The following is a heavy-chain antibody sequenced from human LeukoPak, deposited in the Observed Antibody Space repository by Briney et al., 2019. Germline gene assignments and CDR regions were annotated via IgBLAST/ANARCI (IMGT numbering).Heavy chain of an antibody. CDR3: ARQVTAIQENAFDI. J-gene: IGHJ3*02. CDR1: GYSFTSYW. V-gene: IGHV5-51*01. Sequence: GESLKISCKGSGYSFTSYWIGWVRQMLGKGLEWMEIIYPGDSDTRYSPSFQGQVTISADKSISTAYLQWSSLKASGTAMYYCARQVTAIQENAFDIWGQGTMVTVSS. CDR2: IYPGDSDT. D-gene: IGHD2-21*02.